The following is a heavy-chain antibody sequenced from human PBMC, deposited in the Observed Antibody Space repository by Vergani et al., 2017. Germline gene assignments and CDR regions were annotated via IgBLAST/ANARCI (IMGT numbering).Heavy chain of an antibody. D-gene: IGHD3-22*01. Sequence: QVQLVQSGAEVKKPGSSVKVSCKASGGTSSSYAISWVRQAPGQGLEWMGGIIPIFGTANYAQKFQGRVTITADESTSTAYMELSSLRSEDTAVYYCARSGYYDSSGYYGGAAYWGQGTLVTVSS. CDR1: GGTSSSYA. CDR3: ARSGYYDSSGYYGGAAY. V-gene: IGHV1-69*01. J-gene: IGHJ4*02. CDR2: IIPIFGTA.